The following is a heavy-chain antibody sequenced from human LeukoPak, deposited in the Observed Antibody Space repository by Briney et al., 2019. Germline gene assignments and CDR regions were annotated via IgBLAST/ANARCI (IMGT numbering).Heavy chain of an antibody. Sequence: SETLSLTCTVSGGSISSSYYWNWIRQPPGKGLEWIGRIYTSGSTNYNPSLKSRVTMSVDTSKNQFSLKLSSVTAADTAVYYCARTSRSTPYGSEYLDYWGQGTLVTVSS. V-gene: IGHV4-4*07. CDR2: IYTSGST. CDR1: GGSISSSYY. J-gene: IGHJ4*02. CDR3: ARTSRSTPYGSEYLDY. D-gene: IGHD3-10*01.